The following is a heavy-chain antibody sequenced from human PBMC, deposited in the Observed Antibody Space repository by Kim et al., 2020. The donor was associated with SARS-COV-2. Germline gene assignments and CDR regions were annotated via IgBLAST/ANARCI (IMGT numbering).Heavy chain of an antibody. CDR1: GYSITNYW. Sequence: GESLKISCKGSGYSITNYWIGWVRQMPGKGLEWMGIIYPGDSDTRYSTSFQGQVTISADKSITTAYLQWSTLKASDTAIYYCASSRDGYKKFDWGQGTLFTVSS. J-gene: IGHJ4*02. CDR2: IYPGDSDT. V-gene: IGHV5-51*01. D-gene: IGHD5-12*01. CDR3: ASSRDGYKKFD.